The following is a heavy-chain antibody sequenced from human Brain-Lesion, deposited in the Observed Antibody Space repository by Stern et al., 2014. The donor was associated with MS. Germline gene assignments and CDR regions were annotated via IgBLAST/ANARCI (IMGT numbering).Heavy chain of an antibody. CDR2: LDLDDEK. V-gene: IGHV2-70*04. CDR1: GVSLTSSGVR. Sequence: QVILRESGPALVKPTQTLTLTCTLSGVSLTSSGVRVSWIRQPPGKALEWLARLDLDDEKFYRTSLKARLTISKDTSKNQVVLTMTNMDPADTATYYCARQRLYYYGSGTEGGLNVWGQGTTVTVSS. J-gene: IGHJ6*02. D-gene: IGHD3-10*01. CDR3: ARQRLYYYGSGTEGGLNV.